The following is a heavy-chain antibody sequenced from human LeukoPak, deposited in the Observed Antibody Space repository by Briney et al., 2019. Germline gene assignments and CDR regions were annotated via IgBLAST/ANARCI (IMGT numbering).Heavy chain of an antibody. J-gene: IGHJ5*02. V-gene: IGHV4-61*01. CDR1: GGSFSSGTHY. D-gene: IGHD3-16*02. CDR3: ARGGSYVWGSYRLKSWFDP. CDR2: IYYNGNT. Sequence: PSETLSLTCTVSGGSFSSGTHYWSWIRQPPGKGLEWIGYIYYNGNTNYNPSLKSRVTISVDTSKNQFSLKLSSVTAADTAVYYCARGGSYVWGSYRLKSWFDPWGQGTLVTVSS.